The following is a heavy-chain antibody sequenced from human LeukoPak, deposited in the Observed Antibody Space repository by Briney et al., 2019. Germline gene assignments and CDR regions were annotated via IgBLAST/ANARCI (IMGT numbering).Heavy chain of an antibody. CDR1: GASISSGSNY. D-gene: IGHD3-22*01. CDR2: IYSSGST. CDR3: ARGSYDSSDFEYFHH. Sequence: TSETLSLTCSVSGASISSGSNYWGWIRQPPGKTLEWIGSIYSSGSTYYNPSLKSRVIIIIDTPKNHFSLTLSPVTAADTAVYYCARGSYDSSDFEYFHHWGQGTLVTVSS. V-gene: IGHV4-39*07. J-gene: IGHJ1*01.